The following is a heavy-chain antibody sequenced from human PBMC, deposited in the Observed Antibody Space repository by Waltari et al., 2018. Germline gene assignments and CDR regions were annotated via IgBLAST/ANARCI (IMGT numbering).Heavy chain of an antibody. V-gene: IGHV4-59*01. Sequence: QVQLQESGPGLVKPSETLSLTCPVSGGSISRYYWSWIRQPPGKGLEWIGYIYYSGSTNYNPSLKSRVTISVDTSKNQFSLKLSSVTAADTAVYYCARVPISGWIFDYWGQGTLVTVSS. CDR1: GGSISRYY. CDR3: ARVPISGWIFDY. J-gene: IGHJ4*02. CDR2: IYYSGST. D-gene: IGHD6-19*01.